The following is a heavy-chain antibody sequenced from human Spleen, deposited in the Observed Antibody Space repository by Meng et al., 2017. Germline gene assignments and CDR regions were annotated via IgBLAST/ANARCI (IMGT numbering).Heavy chain of an antibody. V-gene: IGHV3-33*01. J-gene: IGHJ4*02. CDR2: IWYDGSKT. CDR1: GFTFSSHG. Sequence: GGSLKISCAASGFTFSSHGMHWVRQAPDKGLEWVAVIWYDGSKTYYVDSVEGRFTISRDNSKNTLYLQMNSLRAEDTAVYYCARLGDYGGNLKVDDYWGQGTLVTVSS. D-gene: IGHD4-23*01. CDR3: ARLGDYGGNLKVDDY.